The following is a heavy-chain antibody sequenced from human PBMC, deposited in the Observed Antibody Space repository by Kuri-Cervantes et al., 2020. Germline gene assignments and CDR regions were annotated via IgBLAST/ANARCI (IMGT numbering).Heavy chain of an antibody. CDR1: GFTFSSYV. V-gene: IGHV3-30*03. Sequence: LSLTCAASGFTFSSYVMHWVRQAPGKGLEWVSVISYDGSNKYYADSVKGRFTISRDNSKNTLYLQMNSLRAEDTAVYYCARYHFWSAFHDYWGQGTLVTVSS. CDR3: ARYHFWSAFHDY. D-gene: IGHD3-3*01. CDR2: ISYDGSNK. J-gene: IGHJ4*02.